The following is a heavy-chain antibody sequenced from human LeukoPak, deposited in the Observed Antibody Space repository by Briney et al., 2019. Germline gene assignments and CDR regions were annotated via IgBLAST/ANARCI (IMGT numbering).Heavy chain of an antibody. CDR3: ARDLGAVGAIDY. CDR1: GFTFSSYS. D-gene: IGHD1-26*01. J-gene: IGHJ4*02. CDR2: ISSSSSYI. V-gene: IGHV3-21*01. Sequence: KPGGSLRLSCAASGFTFSSYSMNWVRQAPGKGLEWVSSISSSSSYIYYADSVKGRFTISRDNAKNSLYLQMNSLRAEDTAVYYCARDLGAVGAIDYWGQGTLVTVSS.